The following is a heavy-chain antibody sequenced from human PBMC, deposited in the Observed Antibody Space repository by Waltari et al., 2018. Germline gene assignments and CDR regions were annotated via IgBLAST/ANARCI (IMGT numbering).Heavy chain of an antibody. CDR3: ARGVRIAVAGGAGPYLRY. CDR1: GYTFTGYY. Sequence: QVQLVQSGAEVKKPGASVKVSCKASGYTFTGYYMHWVRQAPGQGLEWMGWINPNIGGTNYAQKFQGRVTMTRDTSISTAYMELSRLRSDDTAVYYCARGVRIAVAGGAGPYLRYWGQGTLVTVSS. D-gene: IGHD6-19*01. J-gene: IGHJ4*02. V-gene: IGHV1-2*02. CDR2: INPNIGGT.